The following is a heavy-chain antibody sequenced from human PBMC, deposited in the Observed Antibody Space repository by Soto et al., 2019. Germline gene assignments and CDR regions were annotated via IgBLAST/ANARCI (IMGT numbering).Heavy chain of an antibody. J-gene: IGHJ6*02. CDR3: ARDASYYSLWSGYYPSRNGMDV. D-gene: IGHD3-3*01. V-gene: IGHV3-33*01. Sequence: HPGGSLRLSCAASGFTFSSFGMHWVRQAPGKGLEWVSLIWYDGSKKSYGDSVKGRFTISRDNSRNTVYLQMNRLRADDTAVYYCARDASYYSLWSGYYPSRNGMDVWGQGTTVTVSS. CDR2: IWYDGSKK. CDR1: GFTFSSFG.